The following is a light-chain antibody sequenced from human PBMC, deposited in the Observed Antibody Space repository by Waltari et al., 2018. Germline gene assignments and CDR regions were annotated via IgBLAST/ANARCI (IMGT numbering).Light chain of an antibody. J-gene: IGLJ1*01. CDR2: GVS. Sequence: QSALTQPPSASGSPGQSVTIPCTGTSSDIGFFNFVSWYQQHPGKAPKVPIFGVSNRPSGVPDRFSGSKSGNTASLTVSGLQAEDEADYYCSSYAGNYIYVFGTGTKVTVL. CDR3: SSYAGNYIYV. CDR1: SSDIGFFNF. V-gene: IGLV2-8*01.